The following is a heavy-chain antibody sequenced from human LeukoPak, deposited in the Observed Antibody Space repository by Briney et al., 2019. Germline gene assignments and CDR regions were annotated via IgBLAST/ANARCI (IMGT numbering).Heavy chain of an antibody. V-gene: IGHV3-23*01. Sequence: GGSLRLSCAASGFTFDDYAMHWVRQAPGKGLEWVSGISGSGGSTYYADSVKGRFTISRDNSKNTLYLQMNSLRAEDTAVYYCAKLTGNLYYFDYWGQGTLVTVSS. J-gene: IGHJ4*02. D-gene: IGHD7-27*01. CDR1: GFTFDDYA. CDR2: ISGSGGST. CDR3: AKLTGNLYYFDY.